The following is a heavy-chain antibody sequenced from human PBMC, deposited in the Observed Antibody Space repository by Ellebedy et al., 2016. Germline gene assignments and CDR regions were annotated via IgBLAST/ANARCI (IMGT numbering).Heavy chain of an antibody. J-gene: IGHJ6*03. CDR1: GYTFTSYD. CDR2: MNPNSGNT. CDR3: ARGSIAAIWYYYYMDV. D-gene: IGHD6-13*01. Sequence: ASVKVSXXASGYTFTSYDINWVRQATGQGLEWMGWMNPNSGNTGYAQKFQGRVTMTRNTSISTAYMELRSLRSEDTAVYYCARGSIAAIWYYYYMDVWGKGTTVTVSS. V-gene: IGHV1-8*01.